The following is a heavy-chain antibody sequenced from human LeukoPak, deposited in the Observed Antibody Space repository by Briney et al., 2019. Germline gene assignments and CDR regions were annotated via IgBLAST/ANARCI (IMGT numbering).Heavy chain of an antibody. V-gene: IGHV1-18*01. CDR3: ASHDYGDFAFEY. CDR2: ISAYNGNT. Sequence: ASVKVSCKASGYTFTSYGISWVRQAPGQGLEWMGWISAYNGNTNYAQKLQGRVTMTTDTSTSTAYMELRSLRSDDTAVCYCASHDYGDFAFEYWGQGTLVTVSS. CDR1: GYTFTSYG. D-gene: IGHD4-17*01. J-gene: IGHJ4*02.